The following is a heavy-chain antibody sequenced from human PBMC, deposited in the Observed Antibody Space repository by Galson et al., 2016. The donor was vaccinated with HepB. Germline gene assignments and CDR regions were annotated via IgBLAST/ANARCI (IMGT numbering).Heavy chain of an antibody. D-gene: IGHD1-14*01. CDR3: ARRAVSNRAPEFDS. J-gene: IGHJ4*02. CDR2: IYYTGST. Sequence: VSGGSINSNNYYWAWVRQPPGKGLEWIGTIYYTGSTYYKPSLKSRVTISVDTSKNQFSLKLRSVTAADTAVYLCARRAVSNRAPEFDSWGQGTLVTVSS. V-gene: IGHV4-39*01. CDR1: GGSINSNNYY.